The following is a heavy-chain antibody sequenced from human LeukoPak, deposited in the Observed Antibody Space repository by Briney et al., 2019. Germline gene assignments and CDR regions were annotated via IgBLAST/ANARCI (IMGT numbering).Heavy chain of an antibody. CDR3: AKKVNNAWRRFDY. V-gene: IGHV3-23*01. D-gene: IGHD1/OR15-1a*01. CDR1: GFAFSRYA. J-gene: IGHJ4*02. Sequence: PGGSLRLSCAASGFAFSRYAMYWVRQAPGKGLEWVSSISGSAALTFYADSVKGRFTISRDNSKNTLFLQMSSLRAEDTAVYFCAKKVNNAWRRFDYWGQGTLVTVPS. CDR2: ISGSAALT.